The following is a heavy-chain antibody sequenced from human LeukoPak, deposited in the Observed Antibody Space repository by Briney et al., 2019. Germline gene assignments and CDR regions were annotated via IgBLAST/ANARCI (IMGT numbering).Heavy chain of an antibody. J-gene: IGHJ6*02. Sequence: ASVKVSCKASGYTFTSYGISWVRQAPGQGLEWMGWISAYNGNTNYAQKLQGRVTMTTDTSTSTAYMELRSLRSDDTAVYYCARDYHVLRYFDWLPPYYYGMDVWGQGTTVTVSS. CDR1: GYTFTSYG. CDR3: ARDYHVLRYFDWLPPYYYGMDV. D-gene: IGHD3-9*01. CDR2: ISAYNGNT. V-gene: IGHV1-18*01.